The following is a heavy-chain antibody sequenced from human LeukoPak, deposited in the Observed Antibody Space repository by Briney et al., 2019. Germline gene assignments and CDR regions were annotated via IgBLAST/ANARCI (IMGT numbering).Heavy chain of an antibody. D-gene: IGHD3-10*01. CDR3: SSTRKVQLLWFGELFGY. CDR2: INPNSGDT. CDR1: GSTFTFYY. Sequence: GPVKVSCNASGSTFTFYYMHWVRQDPGQGLEWMGWINPNSGDTYTSQKFQGRVTSTMATSITTTYMELSRLRSDDTAAYYCSSTRKVQLLWFGELFGYWGQGTLVTVSS. J-gene: IGHJ4*02. V-gene: IGHV1-2*02.